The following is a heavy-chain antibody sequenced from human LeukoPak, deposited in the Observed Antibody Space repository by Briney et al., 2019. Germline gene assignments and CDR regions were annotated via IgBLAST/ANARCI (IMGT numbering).Heavy chain of an antibody. J-gene: IGHJ3*02. V-gene: IGHV4-59*01. CDR2: IYYSGST. Sequence: PSETLSLTCTVSGGSISSYYWSWIRQPPGKGLEWIGYIYYSGSTNYNPSLKSRVTISVDTSKNQFSLKLSSVTAADTAVYYCARTNYYGSGSYPLDAFDIWGQGTMVTVSS. CDR1: GGSISSYY. D-gene: IGHD3-10*01. CDR3: ARTNYYGSGSYPLDAFDI.